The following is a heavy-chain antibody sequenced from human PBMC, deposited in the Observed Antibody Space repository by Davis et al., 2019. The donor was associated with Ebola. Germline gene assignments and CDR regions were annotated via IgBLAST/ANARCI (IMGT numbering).Heavy chain of an antibody. CDR2: IYSGGST. CDR3: ANQDYGGNSGVDY. J-gene: IGHJ4*02. CDR1: GFTVSSNY. V-gene: IGHV3-53*01. Sequence: GESLKISCAASGFTVSSNYMSWVRQAPGKGLEWVSVIYSGGSTYYADSVKGRFTISRDNSKNTLYLHMNSLRAEDTAVYYCANQDYGGNSGVDYWGQGTLVTVSS. D-gene: IGHD4-23*01.